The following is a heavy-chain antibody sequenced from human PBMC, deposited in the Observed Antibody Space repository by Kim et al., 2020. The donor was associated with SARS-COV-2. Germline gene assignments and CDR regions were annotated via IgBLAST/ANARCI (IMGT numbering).Heavy chain of an antibody. CDR1: GGSMSSSSYY. D-gene: IGHD6-13*01. Sequence: SETLSLTCTVSGGSMSSSSYYWGWIRQRPGKGLEWIGSIYYSGSTYYNPSLKSRVTISVDTSKNQFSLKLSSVTAADTAVYYCAIQRIAAAGTCFDYCGQGTLVTLSS. CDR3: AIQRIAAAGTCFDY. CDR2: IYYSGST. J-gene: IGHJ4*02. V-gene: IGHV4-39*01.